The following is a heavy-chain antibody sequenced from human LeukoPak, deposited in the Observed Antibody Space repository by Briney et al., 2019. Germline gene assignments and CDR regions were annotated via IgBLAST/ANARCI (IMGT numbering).Heavy chain of an antibody. V-gene: IGHV4-59*01. CDR1: GGSISSYY. CDR2: IYYSGST. CDR3: ARARGTRAYNWFDP. D-gene: IGHD1/OR15-1a*01. J-gene: IGHJ5*02. Sequence: SGTLSLTCTVSGGSISSYYWSWIRQPPGKGLEWIGYIYYSGSTNYNPSLKSRVTISVDTSKNQFSLKLSSVTAADTAVYYCARARGTRAYNWFDPWGQGTLVTVSS.